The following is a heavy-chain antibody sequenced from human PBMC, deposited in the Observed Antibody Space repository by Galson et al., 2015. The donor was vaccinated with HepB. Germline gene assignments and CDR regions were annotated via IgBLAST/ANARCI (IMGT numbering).Heavy chain of an antibody. J-gene: IGHJ4*02. CDR1: GGSISSYY. D-gene: IGHD4-17*01. V-gene: IGHV4-59*08. Sequence: LSLTCIVSGGSISSYYWSWIRQPPGKGLEWIGYIYYSGSTNYNPSLKSRVTISVDTSKNQFSLKLSSVTAADTAVYYCARRSTYGDYGDFDYWGQGTLVTVSS. CDR3: ARRSTYGDYGDFDY. CDR2: IYYSGST.